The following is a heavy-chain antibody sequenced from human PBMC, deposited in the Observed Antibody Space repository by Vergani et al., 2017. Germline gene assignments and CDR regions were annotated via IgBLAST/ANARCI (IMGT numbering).Heavy chain of an antibody. V-gene: IGHV4-4*07. CDR2: IYTSGST. J-gene: IGHJ6*03. D-gene: IGHD3-22*01. Sequence: QVQLQESGPGLVKPSETLSLTCTVSGGSISSYYWSWIRQPAGKGLEWIGRIYTSGSTNYNPSLKSRVTMSLDTSKNQFSLKLSSVTAADTAVYYCARLQGSSGYLGLYYYYYMDVWGKGTTVTVSS. CDR1: GGSISSYY. CDR3: ARLQGSSGYLGLYYYYYMDV.